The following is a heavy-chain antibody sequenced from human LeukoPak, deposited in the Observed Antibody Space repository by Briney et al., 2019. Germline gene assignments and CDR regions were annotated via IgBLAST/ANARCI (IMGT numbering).Heavy chain of an antibody. J-gene: IGHJ1*01. V-gene: IGHV1-2*02. CDR3: ARDLWRGYYSVWEYFQH. D-gene: IGHD3-3*01. CDR1: GYTFTGYY. Sequence: GASVKVSCKASGYTFTGYYMHWVRQAPGQGLEWMGWINPNSGGTNYAQKFQGRVTMTRDTSISTAYMELSRLRSDDTAVYYCARDLWRGYYSVWEYFQHWGQGTLVTVSS. CDR2: INPNSGGT.